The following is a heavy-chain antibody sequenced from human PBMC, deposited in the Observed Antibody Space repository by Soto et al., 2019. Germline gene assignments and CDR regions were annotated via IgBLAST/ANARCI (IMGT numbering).Heavy chain of an antibody. CDR3: GIGPIAAAGRDYYYMDV. D-gene: IGHD6-13*01. CDR1: GYTLPEFF. V-gene: IGHV1-24*01. CDR2: FDPEDGET. Sequence: GASVKVSCKVSGYTLPEFFMHWGRQAPGKRLEWMGGFDPEDGETIYAQKFQGRVTMTEDTSTDTAYMELSSLRSEDTAVYYCGIGPIAAAGRDYYYMDVWGKGTTVTVSS. J-gene: IGHJ6*03.